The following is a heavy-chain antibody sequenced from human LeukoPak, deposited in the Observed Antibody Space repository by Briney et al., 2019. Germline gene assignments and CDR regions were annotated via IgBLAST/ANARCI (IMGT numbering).Heavy chain of an antibody. V-gene: IGHV3-64*01. J-gene: IGHJ4*02. D-gene: IGHD2-15*01. CDR2: ISSNGDST. Sequence: GGSLRLSCAASGFTFSSYDMYWVRQAPGKGLEYVSGISSNGDSTYYANSVKGRLTISRDNSKNTLYLQMGSLRADDMAVYYCARVVVSIGLFDYWGQGNLGIVSS. CDR1: GFTFSSYD. CDR3: ARVVVSIGLFDY.